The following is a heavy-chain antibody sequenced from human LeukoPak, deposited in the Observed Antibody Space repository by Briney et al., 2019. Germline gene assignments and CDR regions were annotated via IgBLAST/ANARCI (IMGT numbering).Heavy chain of an antibody. CDR1: GGSFSGYY. CDR2: INHSGST. V-gene: IGHV4-34*01. D-gene: IGHD2-8*01. J-gene: IGHJ3*02. Sequence: PSETLSLTCAVYGGSFSGYYWSWIRQPPGKGLEWIGEINHSGSTNYNPSLKSRVTISVDTSKNQFSLKLSSVTAADTAVYYCARGNYCTNGVCYSDAFDIWGQGTMVTVSS. CDR3: ARGNYCTNGVCYSDAFDI.